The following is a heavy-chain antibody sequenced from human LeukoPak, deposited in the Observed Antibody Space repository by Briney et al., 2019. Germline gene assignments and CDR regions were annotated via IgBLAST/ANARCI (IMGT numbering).Heavy chain of an antibody. V-gene: IGHV1-69*04. CDR1: GGTFSSYA. CDR3: ARAGCGGDCYSDSWYYYYYMDV. J-gene: IGHJ6*03. CDR2: IIPILGIA. Sequence: GSSVKVSCKASGGTFSSYAISWVRQAPGQGLEWMGRIIPILGIANYAQKFQGRVTITADKSTSTAYMELSSLRSEDTAVYYCARAGCGGDCYSDSWYYYYYMDVWGKGTTVTVSS. D-gene: IGHD2-21*01.